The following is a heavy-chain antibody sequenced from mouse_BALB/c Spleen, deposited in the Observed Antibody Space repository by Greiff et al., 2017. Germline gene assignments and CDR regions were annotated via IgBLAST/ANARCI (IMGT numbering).Heavy chain of an antibody. CDR2: IYPGSGST. Sequence: QVQLQQSGPELVKPGASVKMSCKASGYTFTDYVISWVKQRTGQGLEWIGEIYPGSGSTYYNEKFKGKATLTADKSSNTAYMQLSSLTSEDSAVYFCARGDGNAWYFDVWGAGTTVTVSS. V-gene: IGHV1-77*01. J-gene: IGHJ1*01. CDR3: ARGDGNAWYFDV. D-gene: IGHD2-1*01. CDR1: GYTFTDYV.